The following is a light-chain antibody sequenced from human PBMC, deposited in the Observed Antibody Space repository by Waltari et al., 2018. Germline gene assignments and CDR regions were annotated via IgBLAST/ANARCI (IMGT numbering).Light chain of an antibody. CDR2: DVS. CDR3: GSYASSSTLV. J-gene: IGLJ1*01. Sequence: HSALTQPAPSSGSPGPSCTISFPGPGRDVVVYTFVPWYQQYPGKAPKLMIYDVSNRPSGISHRFSGSKSGNTASLTISGLQAEDEADYYCGSYASSSTLVFGTGTKVTVL. V-gene: IGLV2-14*01. CDR1: GRDVVVYTF.